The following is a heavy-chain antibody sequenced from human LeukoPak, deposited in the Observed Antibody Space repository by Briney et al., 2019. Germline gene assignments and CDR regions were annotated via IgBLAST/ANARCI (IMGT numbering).Heavy chain of an antibody. Sequence: GGSLRLSCAASGFTFTNYWMSWVRQAPGKGLELVANIKQDRSEKYYVDSVKGRLTIFRDNAKKSLYLQMNSLRPDDTALYFCARALADSRGYYLGFDYWGQGTLVTVSS. D-gene: IGHD3-22*01. CDR3: ARALADSRGYYLGFDY. J-gene: IGHJ4*02. CDR1: GFTFTNYW. V-gene: IGHV3-7*01. CDR2: IKQDRSEK.